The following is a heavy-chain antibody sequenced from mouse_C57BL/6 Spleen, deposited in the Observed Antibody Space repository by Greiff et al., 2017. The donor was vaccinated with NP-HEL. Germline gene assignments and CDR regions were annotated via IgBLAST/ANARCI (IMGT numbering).Heavy chain of an antibody. CDR3: ARHPRSYWYFDV. CDR2: ISNLAYSI. D-gene: IGHD2-10*02. V-gene: IGHV5-15*01. Sequence: EVQVVESGGGLVQPGGSLKLSCAASGFTFSDYGMAWVRQAPRKGPEWVAFISNLAYSIYYADTVTGRFTISRENAKNTLYLEMSSLRSEDTAMYYCARHPRSYWYFDVWGTGTTVTVSS. J-gene: IGHJ1*03. CDR1: GFTFSDYG.